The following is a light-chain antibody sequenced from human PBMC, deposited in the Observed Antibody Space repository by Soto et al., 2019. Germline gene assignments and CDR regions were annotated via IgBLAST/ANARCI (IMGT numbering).Light chain of an antibody. V-gene: IGLV1-44*01. Sequence: QSVLTQPPSASGTPGQRVTISCSGSSSHNGSNTVNWYQQLPGTAPKLLIYSNNQRPSGVPDRFSGSKSGTSASLAISGLQSEDEADYYCAAWDDSLNGRYVFGTGTKVTVL. J-gene: IGLJ1*01. CDR3: AAWDDSLNGRYV. CDR1: SSHNGSNT. CDR2: SNN.